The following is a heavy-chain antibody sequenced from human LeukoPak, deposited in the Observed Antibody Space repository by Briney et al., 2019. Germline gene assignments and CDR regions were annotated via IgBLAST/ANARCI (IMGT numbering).Heavy chain of an antibody. J-gene: IGHJ4*02. CDR2: ISGSGGST. V-gene: IGHV3-23*01. CDR1: GFTFA. D-gene: IGHD6-13*01. Sequence: GGSLRLSCTASGFTFAMSWVRQAPGTGLEWVSAISGSGGSTYYADSVKGRFTISRDNSKNTLYLHMNSPRAEDTAVYYCAKDRGSWFALFDSWGQGTLVTVSS. CDR3: AKDRGSWFALFDS.